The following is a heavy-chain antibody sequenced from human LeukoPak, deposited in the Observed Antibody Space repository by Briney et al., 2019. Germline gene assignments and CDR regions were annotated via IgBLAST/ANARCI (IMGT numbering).Heavy chain of an antibody. J-gene: IGHJ4*02. D-gene: IGHD3-3*01. CDR3: ASEFYYDFWSGSIPN. CDR1: GFTFSSYA. CDR2: ISYDGSNK. V-gene: IGHV3-30-3*01. Sequence: GGSLRLSCAASGFTFSSYAMHWVRQAPGKGLEWVAVISYDGSNKYYADSVKGRFTISRDNSKNTLYLQMNSLRAEDTAVYYCASEFYYDFWSGSIPNWGQGTLVTVSS.